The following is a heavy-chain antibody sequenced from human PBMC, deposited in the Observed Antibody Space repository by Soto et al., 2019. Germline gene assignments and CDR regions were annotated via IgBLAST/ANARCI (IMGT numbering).Heavy chain of an antibody. D-gene: IGHD3-10*01. V-gene: IGHV3-74*02. CDR2: MNEDGGTT. J-gene: IGHJ6*02. Sequence: ESGGGLVRPGGSLRLSCAASGFSFSSYWMHWVRQVPGKGLVCVARMNEDGGTTDYADSVKGRFTISRDNAKNTLYLQMNSLRVEDTAVYYCASDLSGRADVWGQGTTVTVSS. CDR1: GFSFSSYW. CDR3: ASDLSGRADV.